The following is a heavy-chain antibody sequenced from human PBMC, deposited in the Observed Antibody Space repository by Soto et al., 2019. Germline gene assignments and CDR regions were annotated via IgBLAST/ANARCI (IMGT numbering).Heavy chain of an antibody. D-gene: IGHD3-10*01. CDR3: AREEVFSITMDRGRWFDP. J-gene: IGHJ5*02. V-gene: IGHV1-2*02. Sequence: QIQLVQSGAEVKKPGASVKVSCRASGYTFTGYYLHWVRQAPGQGLEWMGWVNPISGDTNYAQKFQDRVIMTRDRSITTVHMELSMQRSDDTAVYYCAREEVFSITMDRGRWFDPWGQGTLVTVSS. CDR1: GYTFTGYY. CDR2: VNPISGDT.